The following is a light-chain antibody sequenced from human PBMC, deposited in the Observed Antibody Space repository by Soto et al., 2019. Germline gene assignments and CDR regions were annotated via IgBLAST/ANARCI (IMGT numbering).Light chain of an antibody. J-gene: IGKJ4*01. CDR2: GAS. V-gene: IGKV1-39*01. CDR3: QQSFSTHALT. CDR1: ENIGKY. Sequence: DIQMTQSPSSLSASVGDRVTITCRARENIGKYLNWYQQKQGKAPKIVIYGASSLQSGVPSRFSGSGSGTDFTLTISSLQPEDVAIYYCQQSFSTHALTFGGGTKVEIK.